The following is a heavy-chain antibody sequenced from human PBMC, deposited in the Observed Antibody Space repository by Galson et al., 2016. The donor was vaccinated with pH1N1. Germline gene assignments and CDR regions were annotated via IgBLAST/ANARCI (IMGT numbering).Heavy chain of an antibody. CDR3: AKVPRRGFNAYGVYY. CDR2: ISGSGRDT. J-gene: IGHJ4*02. Sequence: SLRLSCAASGFTFNNYAMTWVRQAPGKGLEWVSAISGSGRDTYYADSVKGRFTISRDNSKDTVYLQMNSLTVEDTAIYYCAKVPRRGFNAYGVYYRGQGTPVTVPS. CDR1: GFTFNNYA. V-gene: IGHV3-23*01. D-gene: IGHD5-12*01.